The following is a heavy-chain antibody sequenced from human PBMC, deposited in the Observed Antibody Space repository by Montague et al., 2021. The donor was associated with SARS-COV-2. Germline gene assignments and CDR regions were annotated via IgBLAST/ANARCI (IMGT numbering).Heavy chain of an antibody. CDR1: GGSINSGNYY. CDR3: ARDLGGAYYFDY. V-gene: IGHV4-61*02. J-gene: IGHJ4*02. Sequence: TLSLTCTVSGGSINSGNYYWSWIRQPAGKGLEWIGRIYTSGSTYYNSSLKSRVTISVDTSKNQFSLKLNSVTAADTAVYYCARDLGGAYYFDYWGQGTLVTVSS. CDR2: IYTSGST. D-gene: IGHD3-16*01.